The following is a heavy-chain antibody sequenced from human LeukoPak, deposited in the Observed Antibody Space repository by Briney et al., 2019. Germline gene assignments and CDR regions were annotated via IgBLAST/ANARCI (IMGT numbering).Heavy chain of an antibody. J-gene: IGHJ4*02. V-gene: IGHV3-30*02. CDR3: VTKERGFYFDS. Sequence: GGSLRLSCAASGFAFSYYGIHWVRQAPGKGLEWVSFIEFDGTSKRYAESVKGRFTISRDNSKNTLNLQMTSLRAEDMAVYYCVTKERGFYFDSWGQGTLVTVSS. CDR1: GFAFSYYG. CDR2: IEFDGTSK. D-gene: IGHD3-16*01.